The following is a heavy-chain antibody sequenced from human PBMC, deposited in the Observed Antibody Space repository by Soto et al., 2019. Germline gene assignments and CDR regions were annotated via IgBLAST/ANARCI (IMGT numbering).Heavy chain of an antibody. D-gene: IGHD6-19*01. CDR2: IHNSGST. J-gene: IGHJ4*02. Sequence: SETLSLTCAVSGGSLSNYYWSWIRHPPGKGLEWIGYIHNSGSTNYNPSLKSRVTISADTSKNQFSLKVTSMTSADTAVYYCARWERWLALDHWGLGIPVTVSS. CDR1: GGSLSNYY. CDR3: ARWERWLALDH. V-gene: IGHV4-59*01.